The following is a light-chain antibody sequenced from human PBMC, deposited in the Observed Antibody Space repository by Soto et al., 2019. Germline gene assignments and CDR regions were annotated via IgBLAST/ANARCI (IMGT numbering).Light chain of an antibody. J-gene: IGKJ5*01. CDR3: QHLSNSTSIT. V-gene: IGKV3-11*01. CDR1: QILNIY. Sequence: EIVLTQSPATLSLSPGERATLSCRASQILNIYLAWYQQKPGQAPSLLIYDASNRATGIPARFSGSGSGTEFNIKLSTVEPEDSEVYYCQHLSNSTSITFGQGTRLEIK. CDR2: DAS.